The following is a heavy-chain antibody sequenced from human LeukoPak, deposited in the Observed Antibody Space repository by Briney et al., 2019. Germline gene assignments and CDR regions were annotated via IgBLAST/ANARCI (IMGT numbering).Heavy chain of an antibody. J-gene: IGHJ5*02. Sequence: SETLSLTCTVSGGSISSGSYYWSWIRQPAGKGLEWIGRIYTSGSTNYNPSLKSRVTISVDTSKNQFSLKLSSVTAADTAVYYCARAGWALTPHFNRGSIFDPWGQGTLVTVSS. CDR1: GGSISSGSYY. CDR2: IYTSGST. V-gene: IGHV4-61*02. CDR3: ARAGWALTPHFNRGSIFDP. D-gene: IGHD5-12*01.